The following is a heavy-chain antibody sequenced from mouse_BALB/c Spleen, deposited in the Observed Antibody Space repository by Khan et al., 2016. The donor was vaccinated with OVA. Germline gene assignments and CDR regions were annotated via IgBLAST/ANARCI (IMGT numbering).Heavy chain of an antibody. V-gene: IGHV2-6-5*01. CDR3: AKGVWSYYFALDY. D-gene: IGHD2-10*02. J-gene: IGHJ4*01. CDR2: IWGGGTT. CDR1: GFSLTDYG. Sequence: QVQLKESGPGLVAPSQNLSITCTVSGFSLTDYGVSWIRQPPGKGLEWLGVIWGGGTTYYNSALKSRLSISKGNSKSQVFLKMNSLQTDDTAMYYCAKGVWSYYFALDYWGQGTSVTVSS.